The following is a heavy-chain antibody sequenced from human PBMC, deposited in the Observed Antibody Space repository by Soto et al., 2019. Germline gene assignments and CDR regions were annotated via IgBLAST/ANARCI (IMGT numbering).Heavy chain of an antibody. CDR3: ARDLDPSGSYYTDY. J-gene: IGHJ4*02. V-gene: IGHV1-18*01. CDR1: GYTFTSYD. CDR2: ISPWKGNT. Sequence: GASVKVSCKASGYTFTSYDINWVRQAPGQGLEWMGWISPWKGNTNYAQSFQGRVTMTTDTSTSTAYMELRSLTSDDTAVYYCARDLDPSGSYYTDYWGPGTLVTVSS. D-gene: IGHD3-10*01.